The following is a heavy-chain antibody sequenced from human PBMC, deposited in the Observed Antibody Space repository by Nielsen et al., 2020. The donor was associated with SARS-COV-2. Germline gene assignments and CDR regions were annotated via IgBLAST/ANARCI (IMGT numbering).Heavy chain of an antibody. CDR3: ARPDYGDYRYWYFDL. J-gene: IGHJ2*01. CDR2: INHSGST. D-gene: IGHD4-17*01. CDR1: GGSFSGYY. V-gene: IGHV4-34*01. Sequence: SETLSLTCAVYGGSFSGYYWSWIRQPPGKGLEWIGEINHSGSTNYNPSLKSQVTISVDTSKNQFSLKLSSVTAADTAVYYCARPDYGDYRYWYFDLWGRGTLVTVSS.